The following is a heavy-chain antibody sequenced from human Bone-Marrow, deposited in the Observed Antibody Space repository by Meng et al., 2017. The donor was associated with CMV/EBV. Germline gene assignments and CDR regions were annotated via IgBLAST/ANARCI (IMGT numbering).Heavy chain of an antibody. CDR1: GFTFSSHA. V-gene: IGHV3-30-3*01. CDR2: ISYDGSNK. D-gene: IGHD7-27*01. J-gene: IGHJ4*02. CDR3: ARDNNWGPDY. Sequence: GESLKISCAASGFTFSSHAMHWVRQAPGKGLEWVAVISYDGSNKYYADSVKGRFTISRDNSKNTLYLQMNSLRAEDTAVYYCARDNNWGPDYWGQGTLVTVSS.